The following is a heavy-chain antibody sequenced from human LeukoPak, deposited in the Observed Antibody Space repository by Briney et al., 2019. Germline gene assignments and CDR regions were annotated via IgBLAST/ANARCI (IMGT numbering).Heavy chain of an antibody. CDR3: ASQAATDTDAFDI. CDR1: GNTLTRHY. J-gene: IGHJ3*02. CDR2: INPSGIST. V-gene: IGHV1-46*01. Sequence: ASVKVSCKASGNTLTRHYMHWVRQAPGQGLEWMGIINPSGISTRYVQKFQGRVTVTRDTSTSTVYMELSSLRSEDTAVYYCASQAATDTDAFDIRGQGTMVTVSP. D-gene: IGHD6-13*01.